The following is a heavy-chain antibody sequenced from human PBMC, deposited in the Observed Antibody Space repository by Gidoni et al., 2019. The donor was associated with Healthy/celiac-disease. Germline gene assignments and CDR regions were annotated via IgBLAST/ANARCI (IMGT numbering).Heavy chain of an antibody. Sequence: QVQLVQSGAAVKQPGASVKVSCTASGYTFTSYVISWVRQAPGQGRTWMGWISAYNGNTNYAQKLQGRVTMTTDTSTSTAYMELRSLRSDDTAVYYCARGPVHIVVVTATPAYWYFDLWGRGTLVTVSS. D-gene: IGHD2-21*02. CDR1: GYTFTSYV. V-gene: IGHV1-18*01. CDR3: ARGPVHIVVVTATPAYWYFDL. J-gene: IGHJ2*01. CDR2: ISAYNGNT.